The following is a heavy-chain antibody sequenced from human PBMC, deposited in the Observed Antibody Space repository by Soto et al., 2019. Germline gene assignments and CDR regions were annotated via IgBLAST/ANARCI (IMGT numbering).Heavy chain of an antibody. Sequence: QVQLQESGPGLVKPSETLSLTCTVSGGSVSSGSYYWSWIRQPPGKGLEWIGYIYYSGSTNYNPSLKRRVTISVDTSKNQFSLKLSSVTAADTAVYYCARGQLERGGNWFDPWGQGTLVTVSS. CDR2: IYYSGST. J-gene: IGHJ5*02. D-gene: IGHD1-1*01. CDR1: GGSVSSGSYY. CDR3: ARGQLERGGNWFDP. V-gene: IGHV4-61*01.